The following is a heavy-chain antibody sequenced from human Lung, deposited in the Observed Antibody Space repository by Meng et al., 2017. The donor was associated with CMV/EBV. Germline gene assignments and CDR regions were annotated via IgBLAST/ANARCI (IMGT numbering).Heavy chain of an antibody. CDR3: ARTYDHRWRNHHYLDY. CDR2: IHTDTGRP. D-gene: IGHD3-16*02. J-gene: IGHJ4*02. Sequence: SGYDIFTYSRNWVRQAPGQGLEWIGLIHTDTGRPTYAQDFAGRFFFSLDIAVSTAYLQINGLRADDTAVYYCARTYDHRWRNHHYLDYWGQGTLVTVSS. V-gene: IGHV7-4-1*02. CDR1: GYDIFTYS.